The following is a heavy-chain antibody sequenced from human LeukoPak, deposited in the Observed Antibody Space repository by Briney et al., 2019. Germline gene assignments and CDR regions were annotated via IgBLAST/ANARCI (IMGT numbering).Heavy chain of an antibody. CDR1: GFAFDSYA. CDR2: ISGSGGSI. V-gene: IGHV3-23*01. D-gene: IGHD3-3*01. Sequence: GGSLRLSCAASGFAFDSYAMTWVRQAPGKGLEWVSAISGSGGSIYHADSVKGRFTISRDNSKNTLYLQMNSLRAEDTAVCYCAKGSGITIFGVVPPDHWGQGSLVTVSS. J-gene: IGHJ5*02. CDR3: AKGSGITIFGVVPPDH.